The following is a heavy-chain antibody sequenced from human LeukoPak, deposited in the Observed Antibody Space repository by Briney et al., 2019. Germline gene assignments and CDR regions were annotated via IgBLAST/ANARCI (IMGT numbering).Heavy chain of an antibody. V-gene: IGHV1-2*02. CDR1: GYTFTGYY. CDR2: INPNSGGT. CDR3: AHKGGSGSYYFRGTNDAFDI. Sequence: GASVKVSCKASGYTFTGYYMHWVRQAPGQGLEWMGWINPNSGGTNYAQKFQGRVTMTRDTSISTAYMEVRRLKSDDTAMYYCAHKGGSGSYYFRGTNDAFDIWGQGTMVTVSS. J-gene: IGHJ3*02. D-gene: IGHD1-26*01.